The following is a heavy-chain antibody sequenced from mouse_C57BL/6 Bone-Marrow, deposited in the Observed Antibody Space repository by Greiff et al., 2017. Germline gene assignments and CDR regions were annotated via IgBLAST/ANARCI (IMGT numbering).Heavy chain of an antibody. J-gene: IGHJ2*01. CDR1: GFTFSSYG. Sequence: DVKLQEPGGDLVKPGGSLKLSCAASGFTFSSYGMSWVRQTPDKRLEWVATISSGGSYTYYPDSVKGRFTISRDNAKNTLYLQMSSLKSEDTAMYYCARHCYGSSFDYWGQGTTLTVSS. D-gene: IGHD1-1*01. CDR2: ISSGGSYT. V-gene: IGHV5-6*02. CDR3: ARHCYGSSFDY.